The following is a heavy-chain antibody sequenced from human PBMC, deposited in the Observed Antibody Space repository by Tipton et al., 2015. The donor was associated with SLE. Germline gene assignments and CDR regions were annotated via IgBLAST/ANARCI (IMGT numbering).Heavy chain of an antibody. J-gene: IGHJ6*02. V-gene: IGHV4-39*01. D-gene: IGHD4/OR15-4a*01. CDR1: GGSVRSSGHY. CDR3: ARHAYGVLGGPRGMGV. Sequence: TLSLTCTVSGGSVRSSGHYWVWIRQPPGGGLEWIGSIYYTGSTNYTPPLKSRHTIPVDTPKNQLSVRRNSVPAADTAMYYCARHAYGVLGGPRGMGVWGQGTTVTVSS. CDR2: IYYTGST.